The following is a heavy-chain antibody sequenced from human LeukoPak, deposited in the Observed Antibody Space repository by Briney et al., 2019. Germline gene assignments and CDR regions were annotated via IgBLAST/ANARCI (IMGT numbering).Heavy chain of an antibody. CDR2: IYYSGNT. D-gene: IGHD3-22*01. V-gene: IGHV4-39*07. Sequence: DPSETLSLTCTVSGGPVSSTSHYWGWTRQPPGKGLEWIGSIYYSGNTYYNPSLKSRVTILVDTSKNQFSLKLSSVTAADTAVYYCARRAKTYYYDSSGYYTSPYNWFDPWGQGTLVTVSS. CDR3: ARRAKTYYYDSSGYYTSPYNWFDP. J-gene: IGHJ5*02. CDR1: GGPVSSTSHY.